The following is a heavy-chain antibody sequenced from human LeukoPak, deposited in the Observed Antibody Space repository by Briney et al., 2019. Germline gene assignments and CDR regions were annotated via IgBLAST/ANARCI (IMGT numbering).Heavy chain of an antibody. CDR2: INSDGSST. V-gene: IGHV3-74*01. Sequence: PGGSLRLSCAASGFTFSSYWMHWVRQAPGKGLVWVSRINSDGSSTTYADSVKGRFTISRDNAKNTLYLQMNSLRAEDTAVYYCAREESELWLFFGDWGQGTLVTVSS. J-gene: IGHJ4*02. CDR1: GFTFSSYW. CDR3: AREESELWLFFGD. D-gene: IGHD5-18*01.